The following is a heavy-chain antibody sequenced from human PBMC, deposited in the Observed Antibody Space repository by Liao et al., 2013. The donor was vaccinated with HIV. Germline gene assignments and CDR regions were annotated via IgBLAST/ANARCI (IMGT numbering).Heavy chain of an antibody. J-gene: IGHJ6*03. CDR3: ARVVAAAGYYYYYMDV. D-gene: IGHD6-13*01. CDR1: GGAISSYS. CDR2: ISASGGT. Sequence: HVQLQESGPGRVKPSETLSLTCTVSGGAISSYSWNWIRQPAGKGLEWVGRISASGGTTYKPSLTRRLTLSLDTSRNQFSLNLNSVTAADTAVYYCARVVAAAGYYYYYMDVWGKGTTVTVSS. V-gene: IGHV4-4*07.